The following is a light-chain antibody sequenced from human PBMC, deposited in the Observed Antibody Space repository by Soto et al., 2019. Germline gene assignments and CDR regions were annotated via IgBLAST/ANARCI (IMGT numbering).Light chain of an antibody. CDR2: SAS. V-gene: IGKV1-9*01. Sequence: DIQLTQSPSSLSASVGDRVTITCQASRGISSYLAWYQQKPGKAPKLLVYSASTLQSGVPSRFSGSGSGPDFTLTISSLQPEDSATYFCPQLNSYPQTFGHVTRLEIK. J-gene: IGKJ5*01. CDR1: RGISSY. CDR3: PQLNSYPQT.